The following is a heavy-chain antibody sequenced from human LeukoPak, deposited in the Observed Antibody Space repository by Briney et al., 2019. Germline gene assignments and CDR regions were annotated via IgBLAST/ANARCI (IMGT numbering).Heavy chain of an antibody. V-gene: IGHV4-39*01. Sequence: SETLSLTCTVSGGSISSSSYYWGWIRQPPGKGLEWIGSIYYSGSTYYNPSLKSRVTVSVDTSKNQFSLKLSSATAADTAVYYCARHGGGSGSYYPYNWFDPWGQGTLVTVSS. D-gene: IGHD3-10*01. CDR1: GGSISSSSYY. CDR3: ARHGGGSGSYYPYNWFDP. CDR2: IYYSGST. J-gene: IGHJ5*02.